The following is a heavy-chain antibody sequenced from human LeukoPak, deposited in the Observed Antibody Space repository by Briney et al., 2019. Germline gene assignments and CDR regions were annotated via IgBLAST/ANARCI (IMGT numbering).Heavy chain of an antibody. D-gene: IGHD3-3*01. CDR1: GGSISSYH. CDR2: IYNNGGT. CDR3: ARVTGPYDFWSGYFSL. J-gene: IGHJ4*02. V-gene: IGHV4-59*01. Sequence: SETLSFTCTVSGGSISSYHWSWIRQPPGKGLEWIGYIYNNGGTNYNPSLKSRVTISVDTSKNQFSLKLSSVTAADTAVYYCARVTGPYDFWSGYFSLWGQGTLVTVSS.